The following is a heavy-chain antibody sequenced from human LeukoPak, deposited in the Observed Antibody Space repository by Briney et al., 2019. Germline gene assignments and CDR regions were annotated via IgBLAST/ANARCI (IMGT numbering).Heavy chain of an antibody. J-gene: IGHJ3*02. D-gene: IGHD3-10*01. CDR3: AKDMKWFGELLIGDAFDI. Sequence: GGSLRLSCAASGFTFSSYGMHWVRQAPGKGLEWVAVISYDGSNKYYADSVKGRFTISRDNSKNTVYLQMNSLRAEDTAVYYCAKDMKWFGELLIGDAFDIWGQGTMVTVSS. CDR1: GFTFSSYG. CDR2: ISYDGSNK. V-gene: IGHV3-30*18.